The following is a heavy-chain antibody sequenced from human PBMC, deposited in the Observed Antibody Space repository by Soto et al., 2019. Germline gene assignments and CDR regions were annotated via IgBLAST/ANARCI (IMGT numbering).Heavy chain of an antibody. J-gene: IGHJ6*02. CDR1: GSTFSNDW. V-gene: IGHV3-74*01. Sequence: GGSLRLSCAVSGSTFSNDWMHWVRQAPGKGLVWVSHINSDGSSTNYADFVKGRFTIARDNAKNTVYLQMNSLRAEDTAVYYCARDRSYSLDVWGQGTTVTVSS. CDR2: INSDGSST. CDR3: ARDRSYSLDV.